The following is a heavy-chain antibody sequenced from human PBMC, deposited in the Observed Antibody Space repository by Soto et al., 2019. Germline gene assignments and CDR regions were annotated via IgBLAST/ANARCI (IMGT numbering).Heavy chain of an antibody. CDR1: GFTFSSYG. Sequence: PGGSLRLSCAASGFTFSSYGMHWVRQAPGKGLEWVAVISYDGSNKYYADSVKGRFTISRDNSKNTLYLQMNSLRAEDTAVYYCAKDNDSSGSLGEPIDYWGQGTLVTVSS. CDR2: ISYDGSNK. V-gene: IGHV3-30*18. D-gene: IGHD3-22*01. J-gene: IGHJ4*02. CDR3: AKDNDSSGSLGEPIDY.